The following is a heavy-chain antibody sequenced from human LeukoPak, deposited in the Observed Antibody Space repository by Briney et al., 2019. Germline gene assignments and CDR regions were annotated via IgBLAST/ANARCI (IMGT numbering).Heavy chain of an antibody. Sequence: GGSLRLSCAASGFTFSSYAMHWVRQAPGKGLEWVAVISYDGSNKYYTDSVKGRFTISRDNSKNTLYLQMNSLRAVDTAVYYCARGGKLFGVVTHNWFDPWGQGTLVTVSS. CDR3: ARGGKLFGVVTHNWFDP. J-gene: IGHJ5*02. CDR1: GFTFSSYA. V-gene: IGHV3-30*04. D-gene: IGHD3-3*01. CDR2: ISYDGSNK.